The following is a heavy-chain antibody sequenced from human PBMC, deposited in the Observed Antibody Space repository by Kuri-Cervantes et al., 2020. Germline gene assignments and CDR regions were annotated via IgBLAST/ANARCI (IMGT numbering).Heavy chain of an antibody. V-gene: IGHV3-30-3*01. D-gene: IGHD2-2*01. CDR3: VVGSCSTSSCSRRFDY. J-gene: IGHJ4*02. CDR1: GFTFSSYA. Sequence: GESLKISCAASGFTFSSYAMHWVRQAPGKGLEWVAVISYDGSNKYYADSVKGRFTISRDNSKNTLYLQMNSLRAEDTAIYYCVVGSCSTSSCSRRFDYWGQGTLVTVSS. CDR2: ISYDGSNK.